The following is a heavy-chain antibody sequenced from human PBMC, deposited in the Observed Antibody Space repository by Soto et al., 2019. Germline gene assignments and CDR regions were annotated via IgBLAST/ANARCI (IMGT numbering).Heavy chain of an antibody. V-gene: IGHV1-46*01. Sequence: RASVKVSCKASGYTFTSYYMHWVRQAPGQGLEWMGIINPSGGSTSYAQKFQGRVTMTRDTSTSTVYMELSSLRSEDTAVYYCARDRSITIFGVVIIDAFDIWGQGTMVTV. CDR3: ARDRSITIFGVVIIDAFDI. D-gene: IGHD3-3*01. CDR1: GYTFTSYY. CDR2: INPSGGST. J-gene: IGHJ3*02.